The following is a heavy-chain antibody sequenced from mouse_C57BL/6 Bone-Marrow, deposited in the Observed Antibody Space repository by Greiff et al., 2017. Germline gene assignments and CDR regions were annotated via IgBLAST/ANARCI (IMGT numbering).Heavy chain of an antibody. Sequence: VMLVESGAELARPGASVKLSCKASGYTFTSYGISWVKQRTGQGLEWIGEIYPRSGNTYYNEKFKGKATLTADKSSSTAYMELRSLTSEDSAVYFCAREAITTVVATDWYFDVWGTGTTVTVSS. CDR3: AREAITTVVATDWYFDV. CDR2: IYPRSGNT. J-gene: IGHJ1*03. D-gene: IGHD1-1*01. CDR1: GYTFTSYG. V-gene: IGHV1-81*01.